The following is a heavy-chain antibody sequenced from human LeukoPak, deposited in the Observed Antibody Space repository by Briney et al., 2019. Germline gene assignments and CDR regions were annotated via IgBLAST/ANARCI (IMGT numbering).Heavy chain of an antibody. D-gene: IGHD2-2*01. Sequence: ASVKVSCKVSGYTLTELSMHWVRQAPGKGLEWMGGFDPEDGETIYAQKFQGRVTITTDESTSTAYMELSSLRSEDTAVYYCARAVVPAAICWFDPWGQGTLVTVSS. J-gene: IGHJ5*02. CDR3: ARAVVPAAICWFDP. CDR2: FDPEDGET. V-gene: IGHV1-24*01. CDR1: GYTLTELS.